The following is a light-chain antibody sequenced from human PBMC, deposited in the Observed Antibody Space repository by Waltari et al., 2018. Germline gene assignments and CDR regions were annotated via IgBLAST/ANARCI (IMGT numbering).Light chain of an antibody. CDR2: DGS. J-gene: IGKJ2*03. CDR3: HQSDDWPPYS. Sequence: EIVMTQSPATLSVSQGERVTLSCRASQSVRSNLAWYQQKPGQGPRLLLYDGSTRATGIPARFSGSGSGTDFTLTISSLQSEDFAIYYCHQSDDWPPYSFGQGTKLEIK. CDR1: QSVRSN. V-gene: IGKV3-15*01.